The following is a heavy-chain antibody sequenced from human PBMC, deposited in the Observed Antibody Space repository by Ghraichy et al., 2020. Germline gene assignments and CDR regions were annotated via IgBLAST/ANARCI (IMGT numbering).Heavy chain of an antibody. V-gene: IGHV4-39*01. CDR3: ARRPYGDYDFFDY. CDR1: GGSISSSSYY. CDR2: IYYSGST. J-gene: IGHJ4*02. Sequence: SQTLSITCTVSGGSISSSSYYWGWIRQPPGKGLEWIGSIYYSGSTYYNPSLKSRVTISVDTSKNQFSLKLSSVTAADTAVYYCARRPYGDYDFFDYWGQGTLVTVSS. D-gene: IGHD4-17*01.